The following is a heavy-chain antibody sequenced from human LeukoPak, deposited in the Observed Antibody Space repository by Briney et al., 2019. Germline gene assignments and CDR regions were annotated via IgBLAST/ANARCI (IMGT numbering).Heavy chain of an antibody. D-gene: IGHD3-10*01. V-gene: IGHV3-74*01. CDR1: GFTFGNYW. CDR3: ARGPEEEYYFDY. CDR2: INRDGSST. Sequence: GGSLRLSCAASGFTFGNYWMHWVRHAPGKGLVWVSRINRDGSSTSYADSVKGRFTISRDNAKNTLYLQKNSLRAEDTAVYYCARGPEEEYYFDYWGQGTLVTVSS. J-gene: IGHJ4*02.